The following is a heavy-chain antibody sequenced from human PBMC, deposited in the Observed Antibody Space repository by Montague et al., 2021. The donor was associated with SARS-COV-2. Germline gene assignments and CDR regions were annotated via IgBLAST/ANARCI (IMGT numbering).Heavy chain of an antibody. CDR1: GRPISSGGYY. CDR3: ARDGHSKDNYFDP. D-gene: IGHD5-18*01. Sequence: TLSLTCTVSGRPISSGGYYWTWIRQPPGKGLEWIGYIYHTGRTYYNPSLKSRVTMSVDMSKNQFSLNLTSVTAADTALYYCARDGHSKDNYFDPWGPGILVTVSS. V-gene: IGHV4-31*03. CDR2: IYHTGRT. J-gene: IGHJ5*02.